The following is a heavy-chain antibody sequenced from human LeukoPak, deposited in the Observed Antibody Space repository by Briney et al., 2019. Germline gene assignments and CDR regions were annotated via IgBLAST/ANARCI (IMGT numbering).Heavy chain of an antibody. D-gene: IGHD3-22*01. Sequence: ASVKVSCKASGYTFTGYYMHWVRQAPGQGLEWMGWINPNSGGTNYAQKFQGRVTMTRDTSISTAYMELSRLRSDDTAVYYCARGLMGGYPRFDYWGQGTLVTVPS. V-gene: IGHV1-2*02. CDR3: ARGLMGGYPRFDY. CDR1: GYTFTGYY. J-gene: IGHJ4*02. CDR2: INPNSGGT.